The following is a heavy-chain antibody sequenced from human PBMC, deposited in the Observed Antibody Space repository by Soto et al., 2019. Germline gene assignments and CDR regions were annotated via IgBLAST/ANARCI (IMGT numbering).Heavy chain of an antibody. CDR1: GGSFSGYY. CDR3: ARGWFSSVNRQPPYYYYYGMDV. CDR2: INHSGST. D-gene: IGHD6-19*01. J-gene: IGHJ6*02. Sequence: QVQLQQWGAGLLKPSETLSLTCAVYGGSFSGYYWSWIRQPPGKGLEWIGEINHSGSTNYNPSLKSRVTISVDTSKNQFSLKLSSVTAADTAVYYCARGWFSSVNRQPPYYYYYGMDVWGQGTTVTVSS. V-gene: IGHV4-34*01.